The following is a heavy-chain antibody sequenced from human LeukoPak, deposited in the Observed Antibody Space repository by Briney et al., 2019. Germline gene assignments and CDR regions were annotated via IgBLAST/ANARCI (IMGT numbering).Heavy chain of an antibody. CDR2: IRKRNDGYTT. D-gene: IGHD3-16*01. Sequence: GGSLRLSCTPSGFIFSAYFMGWVRQAPGKGLEWVARIRKRNDGYTTEYAASVKGRFVVSRDDSKESMFLQMNSLEIEDTAVYYCTRDGGEGDYSAFDIWGQGTMVTVSS. CDR1: GFIFSAYF. CDR3: TRDGGEGDYSAFDI. V-gene: IGHV3-72*01. J-gene: IGHJ3*02.